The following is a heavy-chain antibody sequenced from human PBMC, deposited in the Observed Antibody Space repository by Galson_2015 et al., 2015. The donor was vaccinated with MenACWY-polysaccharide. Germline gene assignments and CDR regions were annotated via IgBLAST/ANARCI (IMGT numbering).Heavy chain of an antibody. D-gene: IGHD3-16*01. V-gene: IGHV5-51*03. J-gene: IGHJ3*01. CDR1: GYSFNTNE. CDR2: VYPADSKI. Sequence: QSGAEVKKPGESLKISCKASGYSFNTNEIGWVRQLPGKGLEWMGIVYPADSKIRYSPSFEGQAPIPVDKSISTVYLQWSSLKASDTAMYYCARNGGGLGVWGQGTMVTVSS. CDR3: ARNGGGLGV.